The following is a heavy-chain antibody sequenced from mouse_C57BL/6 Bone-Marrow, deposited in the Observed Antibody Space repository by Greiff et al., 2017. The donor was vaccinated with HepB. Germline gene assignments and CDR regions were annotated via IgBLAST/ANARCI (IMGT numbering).Heavy chain of an antibody. J-gene: IGHJ4*01. V-gene: IGHV7-1*01. CDR2: RRNKANDYTT. CDR1: GFTFSDFY. Sequence: EVKVVDSGGGLVQSGRSLRLSCATSGFTFSDFYMEWVRQAPGKGLEWIAARRNKANDYTTEYSASVKGRFIVSRDTSQSILYLQMNALRAEDTAIYYCARDASDGYFPMDYWGQGTSVTVSS. CDR3: ARDASDGYFPMDY. D-gene: IGHD2-3*01.